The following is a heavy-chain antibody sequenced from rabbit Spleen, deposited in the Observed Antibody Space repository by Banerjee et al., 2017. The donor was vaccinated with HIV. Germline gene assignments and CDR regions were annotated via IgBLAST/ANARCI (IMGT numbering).Heavy chain of an antibody. CDR1: GFDFSYGDV. Sequence: QQQLVESGGGLVKPGASLTLTCKASGFDFSYGDVMCWVRQGPGKGLEWIACINAVTGKAVYASWAKGRFTFSKTSSTTVTLQMTSLTAADRATYFCASDTGTSFSTYGMDLWVQGTLVTVS. V-gene: IGHV1S45*01. CDR2: INAVTGKA. J-gene: IGHJ6*01. CDR3: ASDTGTSFSTYGMDL. D-gene: IGHD8-1*01.